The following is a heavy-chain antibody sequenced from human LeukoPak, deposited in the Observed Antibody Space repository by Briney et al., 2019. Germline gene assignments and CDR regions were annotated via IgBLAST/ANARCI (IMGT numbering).Heavy chain of an antibody. CDR3: AREKGYCSSTSCYNLSAFDY. CDR1: GGSIGSYY. J-gene: IGHJ4*02. CDR2: IYYSGST. V-gene: IGHV4-59*01. D-gene: IGHD2-2*02. Sequence: SETLSLTCTVSGGSIGSYYWSWIRQPPGKGLEWIGYIYYSGSTNYNPSLKSRVTISVDTSKNQFSLKLSSVTAADTAVYYCAREKGYCSSTSCYNLSAFDYWGQGTLVTVSS.